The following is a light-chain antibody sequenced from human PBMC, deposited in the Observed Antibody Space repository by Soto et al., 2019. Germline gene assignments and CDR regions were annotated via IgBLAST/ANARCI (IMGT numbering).Light chain of an antibody. Sequence: QAVVTQPPSVSGAPGQRVTISCTGSSSNIGAGYDVHWYQQLPGTAPKLLIYGNNNRPSGVPDRSSGSKSGTTASLAITGLQAEDEADYYCQSFDSSLSEGVFGTGTKVTVL. CDR3: QSFDSSLSEGV. J-gene: IGLJ1*01. CDR1: SSNIGAGYD. V-gene: IGLV1-40*01. CDR2: GNN.